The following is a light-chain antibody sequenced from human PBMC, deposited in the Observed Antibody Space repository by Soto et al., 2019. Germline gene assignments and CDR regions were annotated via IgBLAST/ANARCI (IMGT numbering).Light chain of an antibody. J-gene: IGKJ1*01. CDR2: GAS. Sequence: NQMTQSPSSLSASVGDSVTITCRASLGIGKFLAWYQQRPGKVPKLLIYGASTLQSGVPSRFSGRGSVRDFTLTISSLQPEDVATYYCQKYHSFPLTFGQGTKVELK. CDR3: QKYHSFPLT. V-gene: IGKV1-27*01. CDR1: LGIGKF.